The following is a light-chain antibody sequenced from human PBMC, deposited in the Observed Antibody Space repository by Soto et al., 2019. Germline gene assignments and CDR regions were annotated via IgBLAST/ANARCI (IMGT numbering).Light chain of an antibody. J-gene: IGKJ5*01. CDR2: GAS. V-gene: IGKV3-20*01. CDR1: QTVSSSF. CDR3: QQYGSSPRVT. Sequence: EIVLTQSPGTLSLSPGERATLSCRAIQTVSSSFLAWYQQKPGQAPRLLIYGASSRATGIPDRFSGSGSGTDFTLTISRLEPEDFAVYYCQQYGSSPRVTFGQGTRREIK.